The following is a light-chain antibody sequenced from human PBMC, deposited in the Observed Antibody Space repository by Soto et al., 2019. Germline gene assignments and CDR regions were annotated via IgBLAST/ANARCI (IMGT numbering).Light chain of an antibody. CDR2: VVS. V-gene: IGKV1-39*01. CDR1: QTISRN. J-gene: IGKJ2*01. Sequence: DIQLTQSPSSLSASVGDRVTITCRASQTISRNLNWYQQKPGEAPRLLMYVVSTLQGGVPSRFSGSESWTDYTLTISSVQPDDFATYYCQQSYSIPYTFGQGTKLEIK. CDR3: QQSYSIPYT.